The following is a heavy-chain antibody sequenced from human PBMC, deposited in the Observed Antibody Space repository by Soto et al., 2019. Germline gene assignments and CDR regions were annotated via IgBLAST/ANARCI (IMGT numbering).Heavy chain of an antibody. Sequence: GGSLRLSCAASGFTFSSYAMSWVRQAPGKGLEWVSAISGSGGSTYYADPVKGRFTISRDNSKNTLYLQMNSLRAEDTAVYYCAKDLRQWLVPSGDYWGQGTLVTVSS. CDR3: AKDLRQWLVPSGDY. CDR1: GFTFSSYA. D-gene: IGHD6-19*01. CDR2: ISGSGGST. J-gene: IGHJ4*02. V-gene: IGHV3-23*01.